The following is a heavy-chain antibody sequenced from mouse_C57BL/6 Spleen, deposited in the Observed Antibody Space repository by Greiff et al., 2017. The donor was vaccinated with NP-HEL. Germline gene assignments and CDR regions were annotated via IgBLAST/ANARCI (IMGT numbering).Heavy chain of an antibody. CDR2: INYDGSST. CDR3: ARDTHYYGSSYGLFDY. CDR1: GFTFSDYY. D-gene: IGHD1-1*01. J-gene: IGHJ2*01. V-gene: IGHV5-16*01. Sequence: DVKLVESEGGLVQPGSSMKLSCTASGFTFSDYYMAWVRQVPEKGLEWVANINYDGSSTYYLDSLKSRFIISRDNAKNILYLQMSSLKSEDTATYYCARDTHYYGSSYGLFDYWGQGTTLTVSS.